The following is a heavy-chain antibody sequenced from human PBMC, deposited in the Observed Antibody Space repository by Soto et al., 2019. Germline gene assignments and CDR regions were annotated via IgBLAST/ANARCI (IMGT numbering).Heavy chain of an antibody. Sequence: SETMSLPCTVSGGSISSRSYYWGWGRQPPGKGLEWIGSIYYSGSPNYSPSLKSRDTITVDSSKNQSSRKLSSAAAADTAVEYCARHAYGMDVWGQGTTVTVSS. V-gene: IGHV4-39*01. CDR2: IYYSGSP. CDR3: ARHAYGMDV. CDR1: GGSISSRSYY. J-gene: IGHJ6*02.